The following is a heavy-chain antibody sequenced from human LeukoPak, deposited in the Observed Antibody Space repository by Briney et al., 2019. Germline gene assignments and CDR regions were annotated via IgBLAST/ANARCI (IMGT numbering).Heavy chain of an antibody. J-gene: IGHJ6*02. CDR3: ARERWHCRVNCYSVYYYALDV. CDR2: INPGNGDT. CDR1: GYTFTNYA. D-gene: IGHD2-15*01. Sequence: ASVKVSCKGSGYTFTNYAVHWVRQAPGQRLEWLGWINPGNGDTKYSQNFQGRVTVASDTSAATAYVELNSLTSEDTAVYYCARERWHCRVNCYSVYYYALDVWGQGTTVTVSS. V-gene: IGHV1-3*01.